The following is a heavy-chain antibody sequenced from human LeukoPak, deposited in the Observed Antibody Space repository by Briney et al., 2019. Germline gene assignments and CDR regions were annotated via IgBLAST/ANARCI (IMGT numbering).Heavy chain of an antibody. Sequence: GASVKVSCKASGYTFTSYGISWVRQAPGQGLEWMGWISAYNGDTDYAQKLQGRVTMTTDTSTSTAYMELRSLRSEETHVYDCARLEYSGSYQYYFDYWGQGTLVTVSS. CDR3: ARLEYSGSYQYYFDY. J-gene: IGHJ4*02. CDR1: GYTFTSYG. CDR2: ISAYNGDT. V-gene: IGHV1-18*01. D-gene: IGHD1-26*01.